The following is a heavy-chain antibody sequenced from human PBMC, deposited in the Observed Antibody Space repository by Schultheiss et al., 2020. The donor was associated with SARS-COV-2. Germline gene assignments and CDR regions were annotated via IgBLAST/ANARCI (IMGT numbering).Heavy chain of an antibody. CDR1: GYTFTGYY. V-gene: IGHV1-2*02. Sequence: ASVKVSCKASGYTFTGYYMHWVRQAPGQGLEWMGWINPNNGDTNYAQKFQGRVTMTRDTSISTAYMELSRLRSDDTAVYYCAREGEVCSGGSCHNWFDPWGQGTLVTVSS. CDR2: INPNNGDT. D-gene: IGHD2-15*01. J-gene: IGHJ5*02. CDR3: AREGEVCSGGSCHNWFDP.